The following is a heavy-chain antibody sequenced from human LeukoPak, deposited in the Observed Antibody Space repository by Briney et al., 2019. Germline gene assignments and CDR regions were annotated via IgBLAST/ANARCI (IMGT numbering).Heavy chain of an antibody. Sequence: VASVKVSCKASGYTFTSYDINWVRQATGQGREWMGWMNPNSGNTGYAQKFQGRVTMTRNTSISTAYMELSSLRSEDTAVYDCARGASYSSSWYHAFDIWGQGTMVTVSS. V-gene: IGHV1-8*01. J-gene: IGHJ3*02. CDR2: MNPNSGNT. D-gene: IGHD6-13*01. CDR3: ARGASYSSSWYHAFDI. CDR1: GYTFTSYD.